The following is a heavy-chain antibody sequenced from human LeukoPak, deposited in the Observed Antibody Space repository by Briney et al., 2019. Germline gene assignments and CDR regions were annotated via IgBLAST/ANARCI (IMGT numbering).Heavy chain of an antibody. V-gene: IGHV3-11*04. CDR2: ISSSGSTI. CDR1: GFTFSDYY. CDR3: AKDVPTAYFDY. D-gene: IGHD2-2*01. Sequence: PGGSLGLSCAASGFTFSDYYMSWIRQAPGKGLEWVSYISSSGSTIYYADSVKGRFTISRDNSKTTLYLQMNSLRAEDTAVYYCAKDVPTAYFDYWGQGTLVTVSS. J-gene: IGHJ4*02.